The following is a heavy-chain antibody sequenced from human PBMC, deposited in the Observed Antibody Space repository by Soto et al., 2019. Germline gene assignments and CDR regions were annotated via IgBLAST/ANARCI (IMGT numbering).Heavy chain of an antibody. V-gene: IGHV3-23*01. D-gene: IGHD3-3*01. J-gene: IGHJ5*02. Sequence: EVQLLESGGGFVKPGGSLRLSCEGSGFIFSSHAMSWVRQAPGKGLVWVSIVSGSGASVHLPDFLKGRFSSSRDNSKNTVYLELNNLRVDDTAVYYCAKDLPLWSGYSFSENHWGQGTLVTVSS. CDR3: AKDLPLWSGYSFSENH. CDR1: GFIFSSHA. CDR2: VSGSGASV.